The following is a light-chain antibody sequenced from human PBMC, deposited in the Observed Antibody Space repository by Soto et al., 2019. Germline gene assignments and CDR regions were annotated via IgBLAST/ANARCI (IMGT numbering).Light chain of an antibody. V-gene: IGKV3-11*01. Sequence: EIVLTQSPATLSFSPLERSTLSCRASQSVSSYLAWYQQKPGQAPRLLIYDASNRATGIPARFSGSGSGTDFTLTISSLEPEDFAVYYCQQRSNWITFGQGTRLEIK. CDR1: QSVSSY. J-gene: IGKJ5*01. CDR3: QQRSNWIT. CDR2: DAS.